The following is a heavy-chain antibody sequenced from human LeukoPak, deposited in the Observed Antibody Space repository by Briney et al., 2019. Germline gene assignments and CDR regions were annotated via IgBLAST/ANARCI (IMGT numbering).Heavy chain of an antibody. Sequence: PGGSLRLSCAASGFTFSDYAMHWVRQAPGKGLEWVAVISKDGSDKYYPGSVRGRFTISRDSARNSLYLQMNSLRDEDTAVYYCARDETGVGSGGIDFWGQGTLVTVSS. J-gene: IGHJ4*02. CDR3: ARDETGVGSGGIDF. CDR2: ISKDGSDK. CDR1: GFTFSDYA. V-gene: IGHV3-30-3*01. D-gene: IGHD2-8*02.